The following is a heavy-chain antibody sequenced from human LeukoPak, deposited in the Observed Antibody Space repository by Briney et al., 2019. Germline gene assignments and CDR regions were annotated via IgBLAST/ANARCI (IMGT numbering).Heavy chain of an antibody. J-gene: IGHJ2*01. V-gene: IGHV3-30*04. CDR3: ARSLLPGRWYFDL. Sequence: GKSLRLSCAVSGFTFSSFPFHWVRQAPGKGLEWVAAISTDGSYKYHGDSVKGRFTISRDNPMNTLYLQMNRLRPDDTAVYYCARSLLPGRWYFDLCGRGTLVTVSS. CDR2: ISTDGSYK. D-gene: IGHD2-21*01. CDR1: GFTFSSFP.